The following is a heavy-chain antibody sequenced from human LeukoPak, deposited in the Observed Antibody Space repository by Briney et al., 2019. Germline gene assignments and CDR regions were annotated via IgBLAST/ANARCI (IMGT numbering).Heavy chain of an antibody. CDR3: VRGTGY. CDR1: GFTFSTYV. J-gene: IGHJ4*02. V-gene: IGHV3-64D*06. Sequence: QPGGSLRLSCSVSGFTFSTYVMHWVRQAPGKGLEYVSAISSNGDNTYYADSVKGRFTISRDNSKNTLYLQMSSLRADDTAVYYCVRGTGYGGQGTLVTVSS. CDR2: ISSNGDNT.